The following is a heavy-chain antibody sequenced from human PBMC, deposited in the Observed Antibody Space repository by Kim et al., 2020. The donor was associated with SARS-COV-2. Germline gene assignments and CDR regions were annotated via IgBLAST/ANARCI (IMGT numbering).Heavy chain of an antibody. Sequence: SVKVSCKASGFTFTSSAMQWVRQARGQRLEWIGWIVVGSGNTNYAQKFQERVTITRDMSTSTAYMELSSLRSEDTAVYYCAAVLDSSGYYYEFDYWGQGTLVTVSS. CDR2: IVVGSGNT. CDR3: AAVLDSSGYYYEFDY. D-gene: IGHD3-22*01. J-gene: IGHJ4*02. CDR1: GFTFTSSA. V-gene: IGHV1-58*02.